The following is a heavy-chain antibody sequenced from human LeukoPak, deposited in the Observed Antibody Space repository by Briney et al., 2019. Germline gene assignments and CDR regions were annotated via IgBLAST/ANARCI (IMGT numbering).Heavy chain of an antibody. V-gene: IGHV1-2*02. CDR2: INPNDGDT. J-gene: IGHJ4*02. Sequence: GASVKFSCKASGYTFTDYYMHWVRQAPGQGFEWMGWINPNDGDTNYAQKFQGRVTMTRDTSISTAHMEVSRLRSDDTAVYYCARANFLYCSSSTCLFDYWGQGTLFTVSS. D-gene: IGHD2-2*01. CDR1: GYTFTDYY. CDR3: ARANFLYCSSSTCLFDY.